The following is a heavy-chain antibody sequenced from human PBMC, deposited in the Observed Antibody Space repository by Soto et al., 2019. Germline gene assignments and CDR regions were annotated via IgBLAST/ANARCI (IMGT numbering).Heavy chain of an antibody. CDR2: IYGNDDK. CDR3: VHRTTVTSVDY. D-gene: IGHD4-17*01. Sequence: QITLKESGPPLVKPTQTLTLTCTFSGFALSTSGVTVGWTRQPPGKALEWLAFIYGNDDKRYSPSLKSRLTITKDTSKNLVVLIMTNMDPADTATYYCVHRTTVTSVDYWGQGTLVTVAS. V-gene: IGHV2-5*01. J-gene: IGHJ4*02. CDR1: GFALSTSGVT.